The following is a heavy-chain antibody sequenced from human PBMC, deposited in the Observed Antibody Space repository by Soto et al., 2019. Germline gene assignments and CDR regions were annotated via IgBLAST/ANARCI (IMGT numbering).Heavy chain of an antibody. D-gene: IGHD3-3*01. V-gene: IGHV1-69*13. Sequence: SVKVSCKASGGTFSSYAISWVRQAPGQGLEWMGGIIPIFGTANYAQKFQGRVTITADESTSTAYMELSSLRSEDTAVYYCALVANYDFWSGSNGYYYYYGMDVWGQGTTVTVSS. CDR2: IIPIFGTA. CDR3: ALVANYDFWSGSNGYYYYYGMDV. J-gene: IGHJ6*02. CDR1: GGTFSSYA.